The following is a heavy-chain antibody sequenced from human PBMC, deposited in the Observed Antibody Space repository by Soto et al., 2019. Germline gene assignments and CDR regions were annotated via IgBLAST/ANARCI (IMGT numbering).Heavy chain of an antibody. D-gene: IGHD1-26*01. Sequence: QTLSLTCAISGDSVSSNSAAWHLIRQSPSRGLEWLGRTYYRSKWYNDYAISVKSRITINPDTSKNQFSLQLNSVTPEDTAVYYCVRDNIVGGMDLFDYWGQGTLVTVSS. V-gene: IGHV6-1*01. CDR1: GDSVSSNSAA. CDR2: TYYRSKWYN. CDR3: VRDNIVGGMDLFDY. J-gene: IGHJ4*02.